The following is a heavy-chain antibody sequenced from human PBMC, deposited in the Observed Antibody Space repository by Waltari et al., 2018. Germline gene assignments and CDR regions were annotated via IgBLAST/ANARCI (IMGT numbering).Heavy chain of an antibody. V-gene: IGHV3-15*01. Sequence: EIQLVESGGGLLEPGGSLRLSCAASGFTLANTGMSWVRQAPGKGLEWVGRIRSKTDGGTIDYGAPVKGRFTISRDDSKNIVYLQLERLKSEDSGVYYCTIPSGTYDDYWGQGTLVTVSS. J-gene: IGHJ4*02. CDR3: TIPSGTYDDY. CDR1: GFTLANTG. CDR2: IRSKTDGGTI. D-gene: IGHD1-26*01.